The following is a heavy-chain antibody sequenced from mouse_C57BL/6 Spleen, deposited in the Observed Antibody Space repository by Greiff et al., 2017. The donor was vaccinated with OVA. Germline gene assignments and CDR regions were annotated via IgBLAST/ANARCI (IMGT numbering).Heavy chain of an antibody. CDR2: IDPEDGDT. CDR3: TSFYYGSSSFAY. Sequence: VQLQQSGAELVRPGASVKLSCTASGFNIKDYYMHWVKQRPEQGLEWIGRIDPEDGDTEYAPKFQGKATMTADTSSNTAYLQLSSLTSEDTAVYYCTSFYYGSSSFAYCGQGTLVTVSA. CDR1: GFNIKDYY. D-gene: IGHD1-1*01. V-gene: IGHV14-1*01. J-gene: IGHJ3*01.